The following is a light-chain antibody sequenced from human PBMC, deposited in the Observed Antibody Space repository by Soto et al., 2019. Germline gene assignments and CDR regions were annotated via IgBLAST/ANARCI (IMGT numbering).Light chain of an antibody. CDR1: QSVSKNY. Sequence: EIVLTQSPGTLALSPGERATLSCRASQSVSKNYLAWYQQKPGQAPRLLIYGASSRATGIPVRFSGSGSGTDFTLTVSRLEPEDFAVYYCKQYGRSPPSTFGQGTKLEIK. CDR3: KQYGRSPPST. V-gene: IGKV3-20*01. CDR2: GAS. J-gene: IGKJ2*01.